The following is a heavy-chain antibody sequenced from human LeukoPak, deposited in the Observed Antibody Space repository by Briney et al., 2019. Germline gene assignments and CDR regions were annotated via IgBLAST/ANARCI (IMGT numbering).Heavy chain of an antibody. CDR1: GGSISSYY. J-gene: IGHJ6*03. CDR2: IYYSGST. Sequence: SETLSLTCTVSGGSISSYYWSWIRQPPGKGLEWIGYIYYSGSTNYNPSLKSRVTISADTSKNQFSLKLSSVTAADTAVYYCARGTYLYYMDVWGKGTTVTVSS. CDR3: ARGTYLYYMDV. D-gene: IGHD3/OR15-3a*01. V-gene: IGHV4-59*08.